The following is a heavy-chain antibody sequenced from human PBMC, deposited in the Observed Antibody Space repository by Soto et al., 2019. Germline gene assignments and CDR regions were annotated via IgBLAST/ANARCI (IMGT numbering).Heavy chain of an antibody. Sequence: VKVFCKFSRYAITELSMYWARQSPGKGLEWMGGFDPEDGETIYAQKFQGRVTMTEDTSTDTAYMELSSLRSEDTAVYYCATVLYCTNGVCQNWFDPWGQGTLVTVSS. CDR3: ATVLYCTNGVCQNWFDP. D-gene: IGHD2-8*01. V-gene: IGHV1-24*01. CDR2: FDPEDGET. CDR1: RYAITELS. J-gene: IGHJ5*02.